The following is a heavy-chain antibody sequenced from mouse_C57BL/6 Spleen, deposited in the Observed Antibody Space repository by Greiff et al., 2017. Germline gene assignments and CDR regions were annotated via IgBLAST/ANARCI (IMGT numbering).Heavy chain of an antibody. J-gene: IGHJ2*01. V-gene: IGHV5-9-1*02. CDR1: GFTFSSYA. D-gene: IGHD1-1*01. CDR3: TRAYGSSYFDY. Sequence: EVMLVESGEGLVKPGGSLKLSCAASGFTFSSYAMSWVRQTPEKRLEWVAYISSGGDYIYYADTVKGRFTIARDNARNTLYLQMSSLKSEDTAMYYCTRAYGSSYFDYWGQGTTLTVSS. CDR2: ISSGGDYI.